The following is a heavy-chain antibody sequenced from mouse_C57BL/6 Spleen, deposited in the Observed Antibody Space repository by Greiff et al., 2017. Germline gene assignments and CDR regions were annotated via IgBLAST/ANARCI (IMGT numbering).Heavy chain of an antibody. CDR1: GFSLTSYG. CDR2: IWSGGST. V-gene: IGHV2-2*01. CDR3: ARIGGLLRTHWYFDV. Sequence: QVQLKQSGPGLVQPSQSLSITCTVSGFSLTSYGVHWVRQSPGKGLEWLGVIWSGGSTDYNAAFISRLSISKDNSKSQVFFKMNSLQADDTAIYYCARIGGLLRTHWYFDVWGTGTTVTVSS. J-gene: IGHJ1*03. D-gene: IGHD1-1*01.